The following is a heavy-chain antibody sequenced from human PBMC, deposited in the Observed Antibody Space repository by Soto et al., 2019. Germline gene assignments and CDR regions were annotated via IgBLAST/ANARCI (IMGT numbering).Heavy chain of an antibody. D-gene: IGHD1-26*01. Sequence: SETLSLTCTVSGGSISSGGYYWSWIRQHPGKGLEWIGYIYYSGSTYYNPSLKSRVTISVDTSKNQFSLKLSSVTAADTAVYYCARASSFRDPELGYYYYGMDVWGQGTTVTVSS. CDR1: GGSISSGGYY. CDR2: IYYSGST. CDR3: ARASSFRDPELGYYYYGMDV. V-gene: IGHV4-31*03. J-gene: IGHJ6*02.